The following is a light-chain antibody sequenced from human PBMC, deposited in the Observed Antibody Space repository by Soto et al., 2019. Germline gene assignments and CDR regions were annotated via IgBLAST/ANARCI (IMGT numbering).Light chain of an antibody. J-gene: IGLJ3*02. CDR2: NNN. V-gene: IGLV1-44*01. CDR1: SSNIGSDY. CDR3: ASWDGSLNGWV. Sequence: QSVLTQPPAASGTPGQRVTISCSGGSSNIGSDYVNWFQQLPGTAPKLLIYNNNQRPSGVPDRFSGSKSGTSASLAISGLQSEDEADYYCASWDGSLNGWVFGGGTKVTVL.